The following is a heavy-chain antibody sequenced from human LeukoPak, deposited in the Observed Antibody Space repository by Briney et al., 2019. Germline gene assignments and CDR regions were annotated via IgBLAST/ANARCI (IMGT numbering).Heavy chain of an antibody. CDR1: GYTFTGYY. J-gene: IGHJ4*02. V-gene: IGHV1-2*02. CDR3: ARDTPMVRGVMGH. Sequence: ASVKVSCKASGYTFTGYYMHWVRQAPGQGLEWMGWINPNSGGTNYAQKFQGRVTMTRDTSISTAYMELSRLRSDDTAVYYCARDTPMVRGVMGHWGQGTLVTVSS. CDR2: INPNSGGT. D-gene: IGHD3-10*01.